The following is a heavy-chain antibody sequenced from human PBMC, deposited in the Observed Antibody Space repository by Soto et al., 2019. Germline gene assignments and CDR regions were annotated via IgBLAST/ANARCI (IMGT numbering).Heavy chain of an antibody. D-gene: IGHD3-22*01. V-gene: IGHV1-2*04. Sequence: ASVKVSCKASGYTFTGYYMHWVRQAPGQGLEWMGWINPNSGGTNYAQKFQGWVTMTTDTSISTAYMELSRLRSDDTAVYYCARDPTPYYYDSSGYPNWFDPWGQGTLVTVSS. J-gene: IGHJ5*02. CDR2: INPNSGGT. CDR1: GYTFTGYY. CDR3: ARDPTPYYYDSSGYPNWFDP.